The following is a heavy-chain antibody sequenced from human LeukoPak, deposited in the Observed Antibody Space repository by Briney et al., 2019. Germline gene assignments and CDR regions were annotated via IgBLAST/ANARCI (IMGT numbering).Heavy chain of an antibody. CDR3: ARDGFQGSRWSNWFDP. CDR1: GYIFNTNG. CDR2: INSNTGTT. Sequence: GASVKVSCTGSGYIFNTNGINWVRQAPGQGLEWMGWINSNTGTTNYAQNFQDRVTMTTDTSTSTAFMELRSLRSDDTAMYYCARDGFQGSRWSNWFDPWGQGTLVTVPS. D-gene: IGHD6-13*01. V-gene: IGHV1-18*01. J-gene: IGHJ5*02.